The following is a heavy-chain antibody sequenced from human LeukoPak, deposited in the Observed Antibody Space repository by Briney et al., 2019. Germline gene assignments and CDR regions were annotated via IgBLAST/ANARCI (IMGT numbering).Heavy chain of an antibody. Sequence: GASVKVSCKASGGTFSSYAISWVRQAPGQGLEWMARIIPIFGIANYAQKFQGRVTITADKSTSTAYMELSSLRSEDTAVYYCARALGGSYGYYFDYWGQGTLVTVSS. J-gene: IGHJ4*02. D-gene: IGHD1-26*01. V-gene: IGHV1-69*04. CDR1: GGTFSSYA. CDR2: IIPIFGIA. CDR3: ARALGGSYGYYFDY.